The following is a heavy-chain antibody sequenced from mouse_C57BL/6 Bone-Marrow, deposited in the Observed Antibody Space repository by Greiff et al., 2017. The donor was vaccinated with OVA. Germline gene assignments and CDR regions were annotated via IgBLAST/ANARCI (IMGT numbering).Heavy chain of an antibody. CDR3: ARHGYYGSSYGYFDV. V-gene: IGHV5-15*01. CDR1: GFTFSDYG. D-gene: IGHD1-1*01. Sequence: EVQRVESGGGLVQPGGSLKLSCAASGFTFSDYGMAWVRQAPRKGPEWVAFISNLAYSIYYADTVTGRFTISRETAKNTLYLEMSSLRSEDTAMYYCARHGYYGSSYGYFDVWGTGTTVTVSS. J-gene: IGHJ1*03. CDR2: ISNLAYSI.